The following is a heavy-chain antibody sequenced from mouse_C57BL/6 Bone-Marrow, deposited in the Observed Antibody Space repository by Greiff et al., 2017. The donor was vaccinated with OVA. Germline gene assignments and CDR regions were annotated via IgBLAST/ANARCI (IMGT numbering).Heavy chain of an antibody. J-gene: IGHJ4*01. D-gene: IGHD2-1*01. V-gene: IGHV2-3*01. Sequence: VQLQQSGPGLVAPSQRLSITCTVSGFSFTSYGVSWVRQPPGKGLEWLGVIWGDGSTNYHSALISRLSISKDNSKSQVFLKLNSLQTDDTATYYCAINGGLYCSYYYAMDYWGQGTSVTVSS. CDR3: AINGGLYCSYYYAMDY. CDR2: IWGDGST. CDR1: GFSFTSYG.